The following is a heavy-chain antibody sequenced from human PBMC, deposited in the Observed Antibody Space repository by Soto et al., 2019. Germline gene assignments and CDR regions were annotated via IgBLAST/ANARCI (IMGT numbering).Heavy chain of an antibody. D-gene: IGHD2-2*01. V-gene: IGHV3-13*01. CDR3: ARDGSNCSSTSCYAGGMDV. CDR2: IGTAGDT. J-gene: IGHJ6*02. Sequence: EVQLVESGGGLVQPGGSLRLSCAASGFTFSSYDMHWVRQATGKGLEWVSAIGTAGDTYYPGSVKGRFTISRENAKNSLYLQMNSLRAEDTAVYYCARDGSNCSSTSCYAGGMDVWGQGTTVTVSS. CDR1: GFTFSSYD.